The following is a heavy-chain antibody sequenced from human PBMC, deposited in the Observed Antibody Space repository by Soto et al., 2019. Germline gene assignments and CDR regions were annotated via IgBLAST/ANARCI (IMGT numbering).Heavy chain of an antibody. J-gene: IGHJ5*02. CDR1: GYTFTSYA. Sequence: ASVKVSCKASGYTFTSYAMHWVRQAPGQRLEWMGWINAGNGNTKYSQKFQGRVTITRDTSASTAYMELSSLRSEDTAVYYCAREYSYGRNWFDPWGQGTLVTVSS. D-gene: IGHD5-18*01. CDR2: INAGNGNT. CDR3: AREYSYGRNWFDP. V-gene: IGHV1-3*01.